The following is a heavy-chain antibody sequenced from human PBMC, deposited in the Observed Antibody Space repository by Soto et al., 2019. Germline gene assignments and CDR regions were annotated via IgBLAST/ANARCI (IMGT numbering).Heavy chain of an antibody. Sequence: QSGGSLRLSCAASGFTFGDYGMHWVRRAPGKGLEWVSGITWDSNTIAYADSVKGRFTISRDNAKNSVYLQMNSLRSEDTALYYCAKRDGNNWDFDHWGQGTQVTVSS. J-gene: IGHJ4*02. CDR3: AKRDGNNWDFDH. D-gene: IGHD1-20*01. V-gene: IGHV3-9*01. CDR2: ITWDSNTI. CDR1: GFTFGDYG.